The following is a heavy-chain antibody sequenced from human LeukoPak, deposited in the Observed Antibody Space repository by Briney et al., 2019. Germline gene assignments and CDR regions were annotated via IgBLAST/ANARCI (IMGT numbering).Heavy chain of an antibody. Sequence: PGGSLRLSCAASGFTFSSYAMHWVRQAPGKGLEWVAVISYDGSNKYYADSVKGRFTISRDNSKNTLYLQMDSLSAEDTAVYYCARAGSQSHVAAAMGFCNYWGQGTLVTVSS. J-gene: IGHJ4*02. CDR3: ARAGSQSHVAAAMGFCNY. V-gene: IGHV3-30-3*01. CDR2: ISYDGSNK. D-gene: IGHD5-18*01. CDR1: GFTFSSYA.